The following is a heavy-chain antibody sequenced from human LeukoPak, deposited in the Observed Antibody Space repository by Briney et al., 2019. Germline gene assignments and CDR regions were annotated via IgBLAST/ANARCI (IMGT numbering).Heavy chain of an antibody. Sequence: TSETLSLTCAVYGGSFSGYYWSWIRQPPGKGLEWIGSIYHSGSTYYNPSLKSRVTISVDTSKNQFSLKLSSVTAADTAVYYCARVSDYYDSSGYYLFDYWGQGTLVTVSS. CDR3: ARVSDYYDSSGYYLFDY. CDR2: IYHSGST. D-gene: IGHD3-22*01. CDR1: GGSFSGYY. V-gene: IGHV4-34*01. J-gene: IGHJ4*02.